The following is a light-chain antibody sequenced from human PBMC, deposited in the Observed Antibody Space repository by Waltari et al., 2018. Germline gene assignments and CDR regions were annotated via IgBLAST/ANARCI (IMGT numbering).Light chain of an antibody. CDR1: SSDIGGYNY. Sequence: QSALTQPPSASGSPGQSVTISCTGTSSDIGGYNYASCYQQHPGKAPKLMVYAVSNRPSGVPDRVSGSKSGNTASLTVSGLQAEDEADYYCNSYGGSNNLVFGGGTKLTVL. CDR3: NSYGGSNNLV. V-gene: IGLV2-8*01. CDR2: AVS. J-gene: IGLJ2*01.